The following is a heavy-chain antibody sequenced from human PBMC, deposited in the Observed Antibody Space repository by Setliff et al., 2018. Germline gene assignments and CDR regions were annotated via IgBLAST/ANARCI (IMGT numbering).Heavy chain of an antibody. CDR1: GFTFSIYG. D-gene: IGHD6-19*01. J-gene: IGHJ4*02. CDR3: ARDSSSDWYYGKSHDN. Sequence: GGSLRLSCAASGFTFSIYGMNWVRQAPGEGLEWVSYISSSSSTIYYADSVKGRFTISRDNAGDSLYLQMNSLRVEDTAVYFCARDSSSDWYYGKSHDNWGQGTLVTVS. V-gene: IGHV3-48*01. CDR2: ISSSSSTI.